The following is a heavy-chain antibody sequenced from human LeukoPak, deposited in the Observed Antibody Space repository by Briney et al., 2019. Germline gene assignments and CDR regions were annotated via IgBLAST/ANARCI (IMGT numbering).Heavy chain of an antibody. D-gene: IGHD4-17*01. CDR2: IPSDGSDN. V-gene: IGHV3-30*02. CDR3: AKGLGDYDDFRLGY. CDR1: VFTFSTYG. Sequence: PGGSLRLSCAASVFTFSTYGSHWVRQAPGKWLEWVAFIPSDGSDNYYANSVKGRFTISRDNSKHTLYLQMNSLRSEDTAVYYCAKGLGDYDDFRLGYWGQGTLVTVSS. J-gene: IGHJ4*02.